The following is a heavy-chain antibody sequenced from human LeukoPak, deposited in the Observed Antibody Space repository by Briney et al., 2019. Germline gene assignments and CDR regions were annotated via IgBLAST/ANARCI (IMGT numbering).Heavy chain of an antibody. CDR2: IIPIFGRA. J-gene: IGHJ5*02. V-gene: IGHV1-69*05. Sequence: PVKVSCKASGGTFSSEAFIWVRQAPGQGLEWMGGIIPIFGRADYAQKFQDIVTITTDESTSTVYMELSSLRSEDTAVYYCARGETILNWFDPWGQGTLVTVSS. CDR1: GGTFSSEA. CDR3: ARGETILNWFDP. D-gene: IGHD1-1*01.